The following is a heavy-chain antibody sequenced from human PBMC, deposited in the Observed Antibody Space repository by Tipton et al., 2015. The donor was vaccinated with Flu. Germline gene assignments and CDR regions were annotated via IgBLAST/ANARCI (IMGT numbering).Heavy chain of an antibody. V-gene: IGHV4-61*02. D-gene: IGHD6-19*01. CDR1: GGSISSGSYY. CDR3: ARGGQWLDEYFQH. Sequence: LRLSCTVSGGSISSGSYYWSWIRQPAGKGLEWIGRIYTSGSTNYNPSLKSRVTILVDTSKNQFSLKLSSVTAADTAVYYCARGGQWLDEYFQHWGQGTLVTVSS. J-gene: IGHJ1*01. CDR2: IYTSGST.